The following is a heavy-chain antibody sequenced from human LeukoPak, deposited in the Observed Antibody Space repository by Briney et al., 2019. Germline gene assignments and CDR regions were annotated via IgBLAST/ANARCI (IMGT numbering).Heavy chain of an antibody. CDR3: AREATTVTTDGYYFDY. CDR2: INHSGST. CDR1: GGSFSGYY. D-gene: IGHD4-17*01. Sequence: PSETLSLTCAVYGGSFSGYYWSLIRQPPGKGLEWIGEINHSGSTNYNPSLKSRVTISVDTSKNQFSLKLSSVTAADTAVYYCAREATTVTTDGYYFDYWGQGTLVTVSS. V-gene: IGHV4-34*01. J-gene: IGHJ4*02.